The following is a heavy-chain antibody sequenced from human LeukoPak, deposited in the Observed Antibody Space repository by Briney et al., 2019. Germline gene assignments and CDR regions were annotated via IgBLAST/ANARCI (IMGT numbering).Heavy chain of an antibody. CDR1: GGSFSGYY. J-gene: IGHJ4*02. CDR2: INHSGST. CDR3: ARVPGQWLAKIFDY. D-gene: IGHD6-19*01. V-gene: IGHV4-34*01. Sequence: ETLSLTCAVYGGSFSGYYWSWIRQPPGKGLEWIGEINHSGSTNYNPSLKSRVTISVDTPKNQFSLKLSSVTAADTAVYCCARVPGQWLAKIFDYWGQGTLVTVSS.